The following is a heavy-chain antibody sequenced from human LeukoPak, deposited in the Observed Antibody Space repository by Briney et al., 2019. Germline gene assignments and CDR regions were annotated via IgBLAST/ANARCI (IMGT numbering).Heavy chain of an antibody. D-gene: IGHD4-17*01. CDR2: ISTYNGNT. J-gene: IGHJ4*02. CDR3: ARGDDYGDYWGLY. V-gene: IGHV1-18*01. Sequence: ASVKVSCKASGYTFTKYGITWVRQAPGQGLEWMGWISTYNGNTNYAQKLQGRVTMTTDTSTSTAYMELRSLISDDAAVYYCARGDDYGDYWGLYWGQGTLVTVSS. CDR1: GYTFTKYG.